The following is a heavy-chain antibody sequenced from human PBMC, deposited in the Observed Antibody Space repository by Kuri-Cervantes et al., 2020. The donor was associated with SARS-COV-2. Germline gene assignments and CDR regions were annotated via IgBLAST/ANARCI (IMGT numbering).Heavy chain of an antibody. CDR3: ARQYDFWSPAYYYYYYMDV. D-gene: IGHD3-3*01. CDR2: INHSGST. J-gene: IGHJ6*03. Sequence: GSLRLSCTVSGGSISSSSYYWGWIRQTPGKGLEWIGEINHSGSTNYNPSLKSRVTISVDTSKNQFSLKLSSVTAADTAVYYCARQYDFWSPAYYYYYYMDVWGKGTTVTVSS. CDR1: GGSISSSSYY. V-gene: IGHV4-39*07.